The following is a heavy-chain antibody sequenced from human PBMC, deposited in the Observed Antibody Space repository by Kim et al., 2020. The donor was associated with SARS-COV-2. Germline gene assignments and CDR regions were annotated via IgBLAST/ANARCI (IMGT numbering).Heavy chain of an antibody. CDR2: ISYDGSNK. CDR3: ARPKWYCSSTSCPIDY. D-gene: IGHD2-2*01. J-gene: IGHJ4*02. Sequence: GGSLRLSCAASGFTFSSYGMHWVRQAPGKGLEWVAVISYDGSNKYYADSVKGRFTISRGNSKNTLYLQMNSLRAEDTAVYYCARPKWYCSSTSCPIDYWGQGTLVTVSS. V-gene: IGHV3-30*03. CDR1: GFTFSSYG.